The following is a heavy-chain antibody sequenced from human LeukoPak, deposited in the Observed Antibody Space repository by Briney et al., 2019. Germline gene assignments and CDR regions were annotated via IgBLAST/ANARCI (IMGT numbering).Heavy chain of an antibody. D-gene: IGHD3-10*01. CDR2: INHSGST. V-gene: IGHV4-34*01. CDR3: ARDHGSGSYYRANPNPFDY. Sequence: SETLSLTCAVYGGSFSGYYWSWIRQPPGKGLEWIGEINHSGSTNYNPSLKSRVTISVDTSRNQFSLKLSSVTAADTAVYYCARDHGSGSYYRANPNPFDYWGQGTLVTVSS. CDR1: GGSFSGYY. J-gene: IGHJ4*02.